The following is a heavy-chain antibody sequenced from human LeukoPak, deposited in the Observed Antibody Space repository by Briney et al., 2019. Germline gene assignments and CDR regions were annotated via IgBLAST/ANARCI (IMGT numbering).Heavy chain of an antibody. CDR3: ARWGGTRQYYFDY. Sequence: GESPRPSCAVSGLIFSDYGFHWVRQAPGKGLEWVAVTRFDGSIKQYADSVKGRFTISRDDPKNTLYLQMNFLKSEDTAVYYCARWGGTRQYYFDYWGQGTLVTVSS. CDR1: GLIFSDYG. D-gene: IGHD1-1*01. V-gene: IGHV3-33*01. J-gene: IGHJ4*02. CDR2: TRFDGSIK.